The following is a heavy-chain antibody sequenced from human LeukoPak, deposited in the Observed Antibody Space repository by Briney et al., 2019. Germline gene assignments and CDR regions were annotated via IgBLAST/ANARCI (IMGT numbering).Heavy chain of an antibody. J-gene: IGHJ4*02. CDR3: ASIAVATRNFDY. V-gene: IGHV4-59*01. D-gene: IGHD6-19*01. CDR2: IYYSGST. Sequence: SETLSLTCTVSGGSISSYYWSWIRQPPGKGLEWIGYIYYSGSTNYNPSLKSRVTISVDTSKNQFSLKLSSVTAADTAVYDCASIAVATRNFDYWGQGTLVTVSS. CDR1: GGSISSYY.